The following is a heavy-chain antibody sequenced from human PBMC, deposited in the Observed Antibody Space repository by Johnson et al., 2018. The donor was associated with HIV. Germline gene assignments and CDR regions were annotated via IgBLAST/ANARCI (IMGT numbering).Heavy chain of an antibody. J-gene: IGHJ3*02. Sequence: VQLVESGGGVVQPGRSLRLSCAASGFTFSSYWMSWVRQAPGKGLEWVANIKQAGSETYYVDSVKGRFTISRDNAKNSLYLQMNSLRAEDTAVYYCARESLDAFDIWGQGTMVTVSS. CDR3: ARESLDAFDI. CDR1: GFTFSSYW. CDR2: IKQAGSET. V-gene: IGHV3-7*05.